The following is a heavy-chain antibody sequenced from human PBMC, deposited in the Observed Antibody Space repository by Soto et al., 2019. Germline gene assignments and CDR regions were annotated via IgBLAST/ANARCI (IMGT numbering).Heavy chain of an antibody. D-gene: IGHD3-22*01. Sequence: PGESLKISCKGSGYGFTNYWIGWVRQMPGRGLECMGVIYPDDSNTRYNPSFQGQVTISVDKSISTAYLQWSSLRASDTAMYYCAVNHYDRSGYSYGGGFDPWGQGTLVTVSS. CDR1: GYGFTNYW. CDR3: AVNHYDRSGYSYGGGFDP. CDR2: IYPDDSNT. V-gene: IGHV5-51*01. J-gene: IGHJ5*02.